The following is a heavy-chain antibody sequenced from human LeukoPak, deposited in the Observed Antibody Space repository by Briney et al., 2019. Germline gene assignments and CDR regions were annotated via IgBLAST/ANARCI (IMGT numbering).Heavy chain of an antibody. J-gene: IGHJ4*02. CDR2: INPSGGST. CDR3: AFHYYDSSGYSGPEDY. D-gene: IGHD3-22*01. CDR1: GYTFTSYY. V-gene: IGHV1-46*01. Sequence: ASVKVSCKASGYTFTSYYMHWVRQAPGQGLEWMGIINPSGGSTSYAQKFQGRVTMTRDTSTSTVYMELSSLRSEDMAVYYCAFHYYDSSGYSGPEDYWGQGTLVTVSS.